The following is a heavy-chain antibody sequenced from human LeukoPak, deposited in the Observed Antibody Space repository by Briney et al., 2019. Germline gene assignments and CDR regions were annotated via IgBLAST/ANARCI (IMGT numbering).Heavy chain of an antibody. D-gene: IGHD2-2*02. V-gene: IGHV3-21*01. J-gene: IGHJ4*02. CDR1: GFTFSSYA. Sequence: PGGSLRLSCAASGFTFSSYAMSWVRQAPGKGLEWVSSISSSSSYIYYADSVKGRFTISRDNAKNSLYLQMNSLRAEDTAVYYCARGGVQGYCSSTSCYTGGPLSSSWYTNDYWGQGTLVTVSS. CDR2: ISSSSSYI. CDR3: ARGGVQGYCSSTSCYTGGPLSSSWYTNDY.